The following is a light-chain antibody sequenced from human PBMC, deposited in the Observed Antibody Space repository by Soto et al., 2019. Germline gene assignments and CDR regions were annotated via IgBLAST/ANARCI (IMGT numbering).Light chain of an antibody. CDR2: DVS. J-gene: IGLJ2*01. V-gene: IGLV2-14*01. CDR3: SSYTSASTPLV. Sequence: QLVLTQPASVSGSPGQSITISCTGTGSDVGGYNYVSWYQQHPGKAPKVMIYDVSNRPSGVSNRFSGSKSGNTASLTISGLQAEEEADYYCSSYTSASTPLVFGGGTKLTVL. CDR1: GSDVGGYNY.